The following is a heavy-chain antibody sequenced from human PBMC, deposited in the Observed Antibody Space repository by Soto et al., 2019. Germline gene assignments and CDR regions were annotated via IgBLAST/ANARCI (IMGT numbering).Heavy chain of an antibody. V-gene: IGHV3-7*05. CDR1: GFTFSSYW. Sequence: GGSLRLSCVASGFTFSSYWMSWVRQAPGKGLEWVANIMQDGSEKYYVDSVKGRFTISRDNAKNSLFLQMNSLRAEDMAVYYCARDVLAVAGIVNYWGLGTRVTVSS. CDR2: IMQDGSEK. J-gene: IGHJ4*02. CDR3: ARDVLAVAGIVNY. D-gene: IGHD6-19*01.